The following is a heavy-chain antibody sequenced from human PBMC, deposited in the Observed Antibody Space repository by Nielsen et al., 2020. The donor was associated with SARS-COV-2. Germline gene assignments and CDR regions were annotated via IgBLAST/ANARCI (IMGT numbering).Heavy chain of an antibody. D-gene: IGHD6-19*01. J-gene: IGHJ6*02. CDR1: GFTFRNYG. V-gene: IGHV3-30*03. Sequence: GGSLRLSCAAAGFTFRNYGMHWVRQAPGKGLEWVAVISYDGSDKYYADSVKGRFTISRDNSKTTLYLHMNSLRAEDTAVYSCVTGGQWLVRHPYGMEVWGQGTTVTVSS. CDR2: ISYDGSDK. CDR3: VTGGQWLVRHPYGMEV.